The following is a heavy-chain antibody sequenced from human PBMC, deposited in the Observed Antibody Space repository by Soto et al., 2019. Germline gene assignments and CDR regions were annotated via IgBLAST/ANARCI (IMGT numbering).Heavy chain of an antibody. CDR2: IIPIFGTA. CDR1: GGTFSSYA. Sequence: VASVKVSCKASGGTFSSYAISWVRQAPGQGLEWMGGIIPIFGTANYAQKFQGRVTITADESTSTAYMELSSLRSEDTAVYYCARCLRPIAAAGPRATRIDYYYYYGMDVWGQGTTVTVSS. V-gene: IGHV1-69*13. CDR3: ARCLRPIAAAGPRATRIDYYYYYGMDV. J-gene: IGHJ6*02. D-gene: IGHD6-13*01.